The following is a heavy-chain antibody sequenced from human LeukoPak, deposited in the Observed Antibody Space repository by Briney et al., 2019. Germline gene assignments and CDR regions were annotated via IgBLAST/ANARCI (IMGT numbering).Heavy chain of an antibody. CDR3: ARVSSYGSATYKDY. D-gene: IGHD3-10*01. Sequence: GGSLRLSCSASGFTFSSYTMNWVRQAPGKGLEWVSSISSLSSCIYYADSVKGRFTISRDNAKNSLFLQMNSLRAEDTAVYYCARVSSYGSATYKDYWGQGTLVTVSS. CDR1: GFTFSSYT. J-gene: IGHJ4*02. CDR2: ISSLSSCI. V-gene: IGHV3-21*01.